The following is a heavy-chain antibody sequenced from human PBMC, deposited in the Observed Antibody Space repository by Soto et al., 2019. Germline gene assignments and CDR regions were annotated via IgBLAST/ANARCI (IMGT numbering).Heavy chain of an antibody. CDR1: GFTFSSYW. J-gene: IGHJ4*02. CDR3: ARDRDNLYYFDS. CDR2: INSDGSST. D-gene: IGHD1-20*01. Sequence: EVQLVESGGGLVQPGGSLRLSCAASGFTFSSYWMHWVRQAPGKGLVWVSRINSDGSSTSYADSVKGRFTISRDNAKNTLYLQMNRLRAEDTAVYYCARDRDNLYYFDSWGQGTLLTVSS. V-gene: IGHV3-74*01.